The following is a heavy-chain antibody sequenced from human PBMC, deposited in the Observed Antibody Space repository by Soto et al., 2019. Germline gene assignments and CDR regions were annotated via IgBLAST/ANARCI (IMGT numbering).Heavy chain of an antibody. CDR2: TSNDGSNT. D-gene: IGHD1-1*01. CDR1: AFTLSKFV. CDR3: ARGNMDV. Sequence: QVQLVESGGGVVQPGRSLRLSCAASAFTLSKFVMHWVRKAPGKGLEWVAVTSNDGSNTFYAGSVKGRFTISRDNSKSVVYLQMNSLRDEDTAVYYCARGNMDVWGQGTTVTVSS. V-gene: IGHV3-30*04. J-gene: IGHJ6*02.